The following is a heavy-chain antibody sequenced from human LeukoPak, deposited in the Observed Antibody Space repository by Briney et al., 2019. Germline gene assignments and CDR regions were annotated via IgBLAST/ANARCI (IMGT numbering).Heavy chain of an antibody. Sequence: SETLSLTCTVSGGSISSSSYYWGWIRQPPGKGLEWIGSIYYSGSTYYNPSLKSRVTISVDTSNNQFSLKLSSVTAADTAVYYCASRGVRGVITHWFDPWGQGTLVTVSS. D-gene: IGHD3-10*01. CDR2: IYYSGST. J-gene: IGHJ5*02. CDR1: GGSISSSSYY. CDR3: ASRGVRGVITHWFDP. V-gene: IGHV4-39*07.